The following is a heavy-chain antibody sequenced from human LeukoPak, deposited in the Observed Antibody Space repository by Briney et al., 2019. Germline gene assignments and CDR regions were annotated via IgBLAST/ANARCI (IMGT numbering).Heavy chain of an antibody. Sequence: SETLSLTCTVSGGSISSSSYYWGWIRQPAGKGLEWIGRISSSGSTNYNPSLKSRVTISVDTSKDQFSLKLSSVTAADTAVYFCARGPYSYDSSGAFDIWGQGTMVTVSS. D-gene: IGHD3-22*01. J-gene: IGHJ3*02. V-gene: IGHV4-61*02. CDR3: ARGPYSYDSSGAFDI. CDR1: GGSISSSSYY. CDR2: ISSSGST.